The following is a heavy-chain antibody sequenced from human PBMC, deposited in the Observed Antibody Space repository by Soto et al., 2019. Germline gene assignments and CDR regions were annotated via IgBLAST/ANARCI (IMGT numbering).Heavy chain of an antibody. J-gene: IGHJ6*02. Sequence: SVKVSCKASGGTFSSYAISRVRQAPGQGLEWMGGIIPIFGTANYAQKFQGRVTITADKSTSTAYMELSSLRSEDTAVYYCARNDWDFYYGMDVWGQGTTVTVSS. CDR3: ARNDWDFYYGMDV. D-gene: IGHD1-1*01. CDR1: GGTFSSYA. CDR2: IIPIFGTA. V-gene: IGHV1-69*06.